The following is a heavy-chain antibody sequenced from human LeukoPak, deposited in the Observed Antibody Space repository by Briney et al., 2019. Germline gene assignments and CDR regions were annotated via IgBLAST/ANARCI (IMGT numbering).Heavy chain of an antibody. CDR3: AREGAVAPLWTYGMDV. CDR2: INHSGST. D-gene: IGHD6-19*01. V-gene: IGHV4-30-2*01. J-gene: IGHJ6*02. Sequence: PSETLSLTCAVSGGSISSGGYSWSWIRQPPGKGLEWIGEINHSGSTNYNPSLKSRVTMSVDTSKNQFSLRLSSVTAADTAVYYCAREGAVAPLWTYGMDVWGQGTTVTVSS. CDR1: GGSISSGGYS.